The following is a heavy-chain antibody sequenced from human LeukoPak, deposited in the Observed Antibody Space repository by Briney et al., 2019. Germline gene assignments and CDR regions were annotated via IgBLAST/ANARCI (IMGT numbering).Heavy chain of an antibody. J-gene: IGHJ6*02. V-gene: IGHV3-23*01. CDR2: ISGSDGST. CDR3: AKDQILTGYYRPDYYYGMDV. D-gene: IGHD3-9*01. Sequence: PGGSLRLSCAASGFTFSSYAMSWVRQAPGEGLEWVSAISGSDGSTYYADSVEGRFTISRDNSKNTLYLQMNSLRAEDTAVYYCAKDQILTGYYRPDYYYGMDVWGQGTTVTVSS. CDR1: GFTFSSYA.